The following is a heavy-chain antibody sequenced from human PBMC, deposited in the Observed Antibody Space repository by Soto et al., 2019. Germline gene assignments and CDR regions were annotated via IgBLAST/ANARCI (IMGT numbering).Heavy chain of an antibody. J-gene: IGHJ4*02. CDR2: ISFSSSYI. CDR3: AKARAQYYDFWSGYPVDY. V-gene: IGHV3-21*01. D-gene: IGHD3-3*01. Sequence: GGSLRLSCAASGFTFSSYSMNWVRQAPGKGLEWVSSISFSSSYIYYADSVKDRFTISRDNAKNSLYLQMNSLRAEDTAVYYCAKARAQYYDFWSGYPVDYWGQGTLVTVSS. CDR1: GFTFSSYS.